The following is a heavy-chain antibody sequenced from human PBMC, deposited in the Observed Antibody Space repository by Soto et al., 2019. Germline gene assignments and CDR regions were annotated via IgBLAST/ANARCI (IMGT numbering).Heavy chain of an antibody. CDR3: ARWGTYGDSLLDL. D-gene: IGHD4-17*01. V-gene: IGHV4-31*03. CDR1: GGSISSGGYY. Sequence: SETLSLTCTVSGGSISSGGYYWSWIRQHPGKGLEWIGYIYYSGSTYYNPSLKSRVTISVDTSKNQFSLKLSSVTAADTAVYYCARWGTYGDSLLDLWGQGTLVTVSS. J-gene: IGHJ4*02. CDR2: IYYSGST.